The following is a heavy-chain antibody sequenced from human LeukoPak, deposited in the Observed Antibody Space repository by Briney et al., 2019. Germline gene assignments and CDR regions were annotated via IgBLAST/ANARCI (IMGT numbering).Heavy chain of an antibody. J-gene: IGHJ6*02. V-gene: IGHV3-21*01. CDR2: ISSSSSYI. CDR3: ASGFDYSNYVFGMDV. Sequence: PGGSLRLSCAASGLTFSSYSMNWVRQAPGKGLEWVSSISSSSSYIYYADSVKGRFTISRDNAKNSLYLQMNSLRAEDTAVYYCASGFDYSNYVFGMDVWGQGTTVTVSS. D-gene: IGHD4-11*01. CDR1: GLTFSSYS.